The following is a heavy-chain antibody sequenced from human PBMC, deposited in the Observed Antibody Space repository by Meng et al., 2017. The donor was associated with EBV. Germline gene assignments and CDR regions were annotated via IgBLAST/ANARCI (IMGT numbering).Heavy chain of an antibody. J-gene: IGHJ4*02. CDR2: IYYSGST. CDR1: GGSISSSSYY. V-gene: IGHV4-39*07. D-gene: IGHD5-24*01. Sequence: QLQLQESGPGLVKPSETLSLPCTVLGGSISSSSYYWGWIRQPPGKGLEWIGSIYYSGSTFYNPSLKSRVTISLDTSKNQFSLRLSSVTAADTAVYYCARDMGDAYNPFDHWGQGTLVTVAS. CDR3: ARDMGDAYNPFDH.